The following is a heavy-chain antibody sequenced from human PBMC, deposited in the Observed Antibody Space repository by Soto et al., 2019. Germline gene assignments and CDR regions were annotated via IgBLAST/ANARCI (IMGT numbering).Heavy chain of an antibody. J-gene: IGHJ5*02. CDR2: ISDRGDI. V-gene: IGHV4-59*08. Sequence: QVQLQESGPGLVKPSETLSLTCTVSGISITSSYWNWFRQSPGKGLEWIGQISDRGDISYNPPLESRVAISTDTSKNQVSLTLTAVNAADTAVYFCARGRHWFGPWGQGTLVTVSS. CDR3: ARGRHWFGP. CDR1: GISITSSY.